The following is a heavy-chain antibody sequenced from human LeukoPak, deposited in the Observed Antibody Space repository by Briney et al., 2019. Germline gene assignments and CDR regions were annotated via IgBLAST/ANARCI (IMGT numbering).Heavy chain of an antibody. Sequence: PGGSLRLSCAASGFTFSSYSMNWVRQAPGKGLEWVSYISSSSSTIYYADSVKGRFTISRDNAKNSLYLQMNSLRAEDTAVYYCARDPRSGYSSSWYKDYYYGMDVWGQGTTVTVSS. CDR3: ARDPRSGYSSSWYKDYYYGMDV. CDR1: GFTFSSYS. J-gene: IGHJ6*02. V-gene: IGHV3-48*04. CDR2: ISSSSSTI. D-gene: IGHD6-13*01.